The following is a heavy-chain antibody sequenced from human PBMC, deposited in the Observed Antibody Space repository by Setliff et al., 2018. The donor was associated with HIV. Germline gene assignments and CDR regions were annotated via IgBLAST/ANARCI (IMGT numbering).Heavy chain of an antibody. CDR1: GGSMRSSSYY. Sequence: SETLSLTCNVSGGSMRSSSYYWGWIRQPPGKGLEWIGSIYYTGSTYSNPSLKSRHTISEDASKSQFSLTLRSVTAADTAVYYCARRLAIGHWYFDIWGRGTLVTVSS. J-gene: IGHJ2*01. V-gene: IGHV4-39*01. CDR2: IYYTGST. CDR3: ARRLAIGHWYFDI.